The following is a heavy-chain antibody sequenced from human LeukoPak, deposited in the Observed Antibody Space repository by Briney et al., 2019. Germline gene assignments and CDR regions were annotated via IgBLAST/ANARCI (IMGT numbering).Heavy chain of an antibody. CDR3: AKMNDYYDSSGYVYDAFDI. J-gene: IGHJ3*02. CDR2: IRYDGSNK. V-gene: IGHV3-30*02. Sequence: GGSLRLSCAASGFTFSSYGMHWVRQAPGKGLEWVAFIRYDGSNKYYADSVKGRFTISRDNSKNTLYLQMNSLRAEDTAVYYCAKMNDYYDSSGYVYDAFDIWGQGTMVTVSS. CDR1: GFTFSSYG. D-gene: IGHD3-22*01.